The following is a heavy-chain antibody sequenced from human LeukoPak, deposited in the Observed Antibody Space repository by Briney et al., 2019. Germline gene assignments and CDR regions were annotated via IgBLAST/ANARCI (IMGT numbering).Heavy chain of an antibody. D-gene: IGHD6-13*01. Sequence: VASVTVSCKASGYTFTGYYMHWVRQAPGQGLEWMGWINPNSGGTNYAQKFQGRVTMTRDTSISTAYMELSRLRSDDTAVYYCAGDPRFSALPLSAAAGQRGRLFDYWGQGTLVTVSS. CDR2: INPNSGGT. J-gene: IGHJ4*02. CDR1: GYTFTGYY. V-gene: IGHV1-2*02. CDR3: AGDPRFSALPLSAAAGQRGRLFDY.